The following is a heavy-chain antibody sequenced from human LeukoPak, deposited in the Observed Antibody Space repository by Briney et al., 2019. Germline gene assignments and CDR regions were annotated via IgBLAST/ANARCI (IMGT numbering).Heavy chain of an antibody. D-gene: IGHD5/OR15-5a*01. CDR2: IYTRGST. Sequence: SETLSLTFTGSGGFISTYYWSWIRQPPGKGLDGIGYIYTRGSTNYNPSLKSRVTISVDTSKIQFSLKLSSVTAADTAVYYCARHLSDSVSAIEYWGQGALVTVSS. CDR3: ARHLSDSVSAIEY. J-gene: IGHJ4*02. V-gene: IGHV4-4*09. CDR1: GGFISTYY.